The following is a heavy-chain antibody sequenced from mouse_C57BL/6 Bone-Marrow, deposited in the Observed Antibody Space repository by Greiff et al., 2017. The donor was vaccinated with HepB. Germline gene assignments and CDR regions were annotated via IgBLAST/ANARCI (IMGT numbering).Heavy chain of an antibody. CDR2: IWWDDDK. Sequence: QVTLKVCGPGILQPSQTLSLTCSFSGFSLSTFGMGVGWIRQPSGKGLEWLAHIWWDDDKYYNPALKSRLTISKDTSKNQVFLKIANVDTADTATYYCARLITTASSPEGFAYWGQGTLVTVSA. J-gene: IGHJ3*01. CDR1: GFSLSTFGMG. CDR3: ARLITTASSPEGFAY. V-gene: IGHV8-8*01. D-gene: IGHD1-1*01.